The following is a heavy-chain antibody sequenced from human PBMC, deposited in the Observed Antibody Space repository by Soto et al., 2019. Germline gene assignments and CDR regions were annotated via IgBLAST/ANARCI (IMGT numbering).Heavy chain of an antibody. V-gene: IGHV4-59*01. CDR1: GGSISSYY. CDR3: ARVQLLWFGELLQGGWFDP. J-gene: IGHJ5*02. D-gene: IGHD3-10*01. CDR2: IYYSGST. Sequence: QVQLQESGPGLVKPSETLSLTCTVSGGSISSYYWSWIRQPPGKGLEWIGYIYYSGSTNYNPSLQSRVTISVDTSKNQFSLKLSSVTAADTAVYYCARVQLLWFGELLQGGWFDPWGQGTLVTVSS.